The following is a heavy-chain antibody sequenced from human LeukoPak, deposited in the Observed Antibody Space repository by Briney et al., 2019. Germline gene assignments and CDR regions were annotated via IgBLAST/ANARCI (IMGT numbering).Heavy chain of an antibody. CDR2: ISSSGGST. CDR3: ARWTGAILDY. CDR1: GFTFSSYA. Sequence: GGSLRLSCAASGFTFSSYAMHWVRQAPGKGLEYVSAISSSGGSTYYANSVKGRFTISRDNSKNTLYLQMGSLRAEDMAVYYCARWTGAILDYWGQGTLVTVSS. D-gene: IGHD3-10*01. J-gene: IGHJ4*02. V-gene: IGHV3-64*01.